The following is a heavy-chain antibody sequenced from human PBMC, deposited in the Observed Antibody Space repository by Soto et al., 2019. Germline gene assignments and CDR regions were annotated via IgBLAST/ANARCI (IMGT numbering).Heavy chain of an antibody. CDR2: ISGGGDTT. J-gene: IGHJ4*02. D-gene: IGHD3-10*01. Sequence: EVQLLESGGGLVQPGGSLRLSCAASGFTFHNYAMSWVRQAPGKGLEWVSAISGGGDTTSYADSVKGRFTVSKDGSKTTLYLQMSRLRAEDTALYYCAKGRGGAGSLTPRVDFWGKGTLVTVSS. V-gene: IGHV3-23*01. CDR3: AKGRGGAGSLTPRVDF. CDR1: GFTFHNYA.